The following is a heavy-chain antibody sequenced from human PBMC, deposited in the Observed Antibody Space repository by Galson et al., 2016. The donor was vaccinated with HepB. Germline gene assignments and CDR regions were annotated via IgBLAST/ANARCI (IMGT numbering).Heavy chain of an antibody. CDR1: GFTFSSYA. J-gene: IGHJ4*02. V-gene: IGHV3-30*04. D-gene: IGHD5-18*01. Sequence: SLRLSCAASGFTFSSYAMHWVRQAPGKGLEWVAVIAYDGSHNYYSDSVKGRFTISRENSKKTLFLQMHNLTADDTAVYFCVRAYSYGYPPDFWGRGTLVTVSS. CDR2: IAYDGSHN. CDR3: VRAYSYGYPPDF.